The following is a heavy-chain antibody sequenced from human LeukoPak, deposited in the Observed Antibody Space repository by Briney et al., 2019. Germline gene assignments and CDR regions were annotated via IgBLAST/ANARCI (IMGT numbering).Heavy chain of an antibody. CDR3: ARESGSVTSEVDFDY. V-gene: IGHV3-53*01. CDR1: GFIVSSNY. Sequence: GGSLRLSCAASGFIVSSNYMSWVRQAPGKGLEWVSVIYSGGSTYYADSVKGRFTISRDNSKNTLYLQMNSLRAEDTAVYYCARESGSVTSEVDFDYWGQGTLVTVSS. J-gene: IGHJ4*02. CDR2: IYSGGST. D-gene: IGHD4-17*01.